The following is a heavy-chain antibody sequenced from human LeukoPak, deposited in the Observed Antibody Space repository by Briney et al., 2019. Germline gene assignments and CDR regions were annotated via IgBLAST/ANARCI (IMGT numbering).Heavy chain of an antibody. CDR2: IKQEGSER. D-gene: IGHD6-13*01. CDR1: GFTFSNFW. CDR3: AKDLESSSWTYYFDY. J-gene: IGHJ4*02. Sequence: PGGSLRLSCAASGFTFSNFWMSWVRQAPGKGLEWVANIKQEGSERCYVDSVKGRFTISRDNAKNSLYLQMNSLRAEDTAVYYCAKDLESSSWTYYFDYWGQGTLVTVSS. V-gene: IGHV3-7*03.